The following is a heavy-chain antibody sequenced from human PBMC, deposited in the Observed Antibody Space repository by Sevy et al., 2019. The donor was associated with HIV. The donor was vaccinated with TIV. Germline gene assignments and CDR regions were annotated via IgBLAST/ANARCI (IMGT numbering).Heavy chain of an antibody. CDR2: ISYDGNNK. V-gene: IGHV3-30*04. J-gene: IGHJ6*02. CDR3: PRDGSSGGLFLKDYYYFGMDV. Sequence: GGSLRLSCAASGFTFSSYAMHWVRQAPGKGLEWVAVISYDGNNKYHADSVKDRFTISRDNSKNTLYLQMNSLRAEDTAVYYCPRDGSSGGLFLKDYYYFGMDVWGQGTTVTVSS. D-gene: IGHD3-16*01. CDR1: GFTFSSYA.